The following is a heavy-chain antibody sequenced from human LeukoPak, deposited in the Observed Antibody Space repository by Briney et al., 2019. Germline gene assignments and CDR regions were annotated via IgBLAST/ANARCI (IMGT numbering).Heavy chain of an antibody. D-gene: IGHD6-13*01. CDR2: ISGSGGST. V-gene: IGHV3-23*01. Sequence: GGSLRLSCAASGFTFSSYAMSWVRQAPGKGLKWVSAISGSGGSTYYADSVKGRFTISRDNSKNTLYLQMNSLRAEDTAVYYCAKGKPRIAASRFQYFDYWGQGTLVTVSS. CDR1: GFTFSSYA. J-gene: IGHJ4*02. CDR3: AKGKPRIAASRFQYFDY.